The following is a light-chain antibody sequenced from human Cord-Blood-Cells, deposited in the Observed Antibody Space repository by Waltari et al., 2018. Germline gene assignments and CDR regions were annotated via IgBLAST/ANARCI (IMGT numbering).Light chain of an antibody. CDR3: AAWDDSLNGWV. Sequence: QSVLTQPPSVSEAPRQRVTISCSGSSPNLRNNAVHWYQQLPGKAPKLLIYYDDLLPSGVSDRFSGSKSGTSASLAISGLQSEDEADYYCAAWDDSLNGWVFGGGTKLTVL. CDR1: SPNLRNNA. V-gene: IGLV1-36*01. J-gene: IGLJ3*02. CDR2: YDD.